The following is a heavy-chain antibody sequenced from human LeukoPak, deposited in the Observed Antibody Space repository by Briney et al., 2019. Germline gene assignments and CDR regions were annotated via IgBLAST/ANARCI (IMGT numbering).Heavy chain of an antibody. D-gene: IGHD2-2*01. CDR3: AKDNVVVPAAPYGMDV. J-gene: IGHJ6*02. Sequence: GGSLRLSCAASGFTFSSYAMSWVRQAPGKGLEWVSTIGGSGGNTYYSDSVKGRFAISRDNSRNTLYLQMNSLRAEDTAVYYCAKDNVVVPAAPYGMDVWGQGTTVTVSS. V-gene: IGHV3-23*01. CDR2: IGGSGGNT. CDR1: GFTFSSYA.